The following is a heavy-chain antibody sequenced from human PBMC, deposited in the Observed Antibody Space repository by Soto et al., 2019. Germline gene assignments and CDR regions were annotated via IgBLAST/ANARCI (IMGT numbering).Heavy chain of an antibody. CDR2: ISTDKGKT. V-gene: IGHV1-18*01. Sequence: QVQLVQSGPEVKKPGASVKVSCKTSGYTFTSYGITWVRQAPGQGLEWMGWISTDKGKTNYAQKFQGRVTMTTDTSTSTAYMELRSLGSDDTAVYYCATRSPAFDYWGQGTLVTVSS. CDR1: GYTFTSYG. J-gene: IGHJ4*02. CDR3: ATRSPAFDY.